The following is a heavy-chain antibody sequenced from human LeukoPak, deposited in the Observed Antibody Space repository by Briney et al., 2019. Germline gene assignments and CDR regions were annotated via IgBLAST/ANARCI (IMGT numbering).Heavy chain of an antibody. V-gene: IGHV4-30-2*01. J-gene: IGHJ4*02. Sequence: PSQTLSLTCALSGGSISSGGYSWSWIRQPPGKGLEWIGYIYHSGSTYYNPSLKSRVTISVDRSKNQFSLKLSSVTAADTAVYYCARDKGSQGSSGYSSGWFDYWGQGTLVTVSS. CDR2: IYHSGST. CDR1: GGSISSGGYS. D-gene: IGHD6-19*01. CDR3: ARDKGSQGSSGYSSGWFDY.